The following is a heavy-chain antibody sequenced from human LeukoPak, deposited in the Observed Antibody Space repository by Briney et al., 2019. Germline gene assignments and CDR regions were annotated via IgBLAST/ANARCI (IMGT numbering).Heavy chain of an antibody. CDR3: ARGFRVTRFDP. Sequence: GGSLRLSCAASGFTVSSNYMSWVRQAPGKGLEWVSVIYSGGSTYYADSVKGRFTISRDNSKNTLYLQMNSLRAEDTAVYYCARGFRVTRFDPWGQGTLVTVSS. CDR1: GFTVSSNY. V-gene: IGHV3-53*01. J-gene: IGHJ5*02. D-gene: IGHD4-4*01. CDR2: IYSGGST.